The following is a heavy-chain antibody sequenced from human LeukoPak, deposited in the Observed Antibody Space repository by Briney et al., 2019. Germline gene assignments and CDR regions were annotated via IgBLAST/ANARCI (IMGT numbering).Heavy chain of an antibody. CDR2: IRSKTDGGTT. D-gene: IGHD3-3*01. Sequence: GGTLRLSCAASGFTFRDAWMTWVRQAPGKGLEWVGRIRSKTDGGTTDYAVSVQGRFTISRDDSKNTLYLQMSSLKTEDTAVYYCAKHIYGVVSIQQWGQGTLVTVSS. J-gene: IGHJ1*01. CDR1: GFTFRDAW. CDR3: AKHIYGVVSIQQ. V-gene: IGHV3-15*01.